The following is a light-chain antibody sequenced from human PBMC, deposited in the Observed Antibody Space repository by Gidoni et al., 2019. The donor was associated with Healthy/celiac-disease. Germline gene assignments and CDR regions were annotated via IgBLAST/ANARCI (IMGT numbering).Light chain of an antibody. J-gene: IGLJ3*02. CDR3: AAWDDSFWV. V-gene: IGLV1-44*01. CDR1: SSHIGSNT. Sequence: QSVLTQPPSASGTPGQRVTIPCSGSSSHIGSNTVNWYQQLPGTAPKLLIYSNNQRPSGVPDRFSGSKSGTSASLAISGLQSEDEADYYCAAWDDSFWVFGGGTKLTVL. CDR2: SNN.